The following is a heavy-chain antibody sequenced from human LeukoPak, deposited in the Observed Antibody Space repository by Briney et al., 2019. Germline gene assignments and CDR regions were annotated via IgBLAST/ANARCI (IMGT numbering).Heavy chain of an antibody. V-gene: IGHV4-34*01. CDR1: GGSFSGYY. Sequence: SETLSLTCAVYGGSFSGYYWSWIRQPPGKGLEWIGEINHSGSTNYNPSLKSQVTISVDTSKNQFSLKLSSVTAADTAVYYCARFVPGGWYGNYWGQGTLVTVSS. D-gene: IGHD6-19*01. CDR3: ARFVPGGWYGNY. CDR2: INHSGST. J-gene: IGHJ4*02.